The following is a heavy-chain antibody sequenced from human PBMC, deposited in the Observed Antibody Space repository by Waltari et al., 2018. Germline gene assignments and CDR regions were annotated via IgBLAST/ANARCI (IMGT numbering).Heavy chain of an antibody. V-gene: IGHV4-59*12. CDR3: ARAVVPAAIVAGDAFDI. CDR2: IYYSGST. Sequence: QVQLQESGPGLVKPSETLSLTCTVSGGSISSYYWSWIRQPPGKGLEWIGYIYYSGSTNYNPSLKSRVTMSVDTSKNQFSLKLSSVTAADTAVYYCARAVVPAAIVAGDAFDIWGQGTMVTVSS. D-gene: IGHD2-2*01. CDR1: GGSISSYY. J-gene: IGHJ3*02.